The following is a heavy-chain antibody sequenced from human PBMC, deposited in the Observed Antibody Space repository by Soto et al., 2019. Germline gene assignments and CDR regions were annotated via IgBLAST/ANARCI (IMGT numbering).Heavy chain of an antibody. D-gene: IGHD1-7*01. Sequence: PSQILSLTCAISGDSFSSNSAAWNWIRLSPSRGLEWLARTYYRSRWYNDYAVSVRSRITVNPDTSKNQFSLQLTSVTPEDTAVYYCAGTTSHQWYYMDVWGKGTTVTVSS. CDR3: AGTTSHQWYYMDV. CDR2: TYYRSRWYN. CDR1: GDSFSSNSAA. J-gene: IGHJ6*03. V-gene: IGHV6-1*01.